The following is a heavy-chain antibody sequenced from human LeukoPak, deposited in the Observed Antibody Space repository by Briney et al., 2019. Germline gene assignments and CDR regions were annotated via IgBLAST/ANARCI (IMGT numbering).Heavy chain of an antibody. J-gene: IGHJ4*02. V-gene: IGHV3-21*01. CDR1: GFTFSSYS. Sequence: PGGSLRLSCAASGFTFSSYSMNWVRQAPGKGLEWVSSISSSSSYIYYADSVKGRLTISRDNAKNSLYLQMNSLRAEDTAVYYCARNNFDWLLDFDYWGQGTLVTVSS. CDR3: ARNNFDWLLDFDY. D-gene: IGHD3-9*01. CDR2: ISSSSSYI.